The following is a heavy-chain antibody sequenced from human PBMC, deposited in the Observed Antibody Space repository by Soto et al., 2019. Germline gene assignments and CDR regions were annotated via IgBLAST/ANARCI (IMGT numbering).Heavy chain of an antibody. D-gene: IGHD3-22*01. CDR3: ANDDSTGYNPTLDF. CDR2: ISDDGGAT. Sequence: QAGGSLRLSCAASGFTFSAYAMNWVRQAPGKGLEWVSTISDDGGATYYADSVRGRFTISRDNSKNTLYLQMNSLRAEDTAVYYCANDDSTGYNPTLDFWGQGSLVTVSS. J-gene: IGHJ4*02. CDR1: GFTFSAYA. V-gene: IGHV3-23*01.